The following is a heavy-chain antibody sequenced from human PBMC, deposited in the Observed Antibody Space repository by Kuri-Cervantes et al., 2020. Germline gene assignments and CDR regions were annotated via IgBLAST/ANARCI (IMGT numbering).Heavy chain of an antibody. CDR3: ARDSLDDYRDKGLVY. CDR2: IYYNGYT. V-gene: IGHV4-61*01. D-gene: IGHD4-17*01. J-gene: IGHJ4*02. CDR1: GDSVSSSTYY. Sequence: GSLRLSCSVSGDSVSSSTYYWSWIRQTPGKGLEFVGNIYYNGYTKYNPSLGSRVTMSIDKSKNQFSLRLNSVTAADTAVYFCARDSLDDYRDKGLVYWGQGILVTVSS.